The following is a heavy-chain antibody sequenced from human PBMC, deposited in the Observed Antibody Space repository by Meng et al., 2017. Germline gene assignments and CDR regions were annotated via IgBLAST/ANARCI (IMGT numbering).Heavy chain of an antibody. CDR1: GGTFSSYA. D-gene: IGHD3-22*01. J-gene: IGHJ4*02. CDR2: INPNSGGT. CDR3: ARLDITMIVGFDY. Sequence: GESLKISCAASGGTFSSYAISWVRQAPGQGLEWMGWINPNSGGTNYAQKFQGRVTMTRDTSISTAYMELSRLRSDDTAVYYCARLDITMIVGFDYWGQGTLVTVSS. V-gene: IGHV1-2*02.